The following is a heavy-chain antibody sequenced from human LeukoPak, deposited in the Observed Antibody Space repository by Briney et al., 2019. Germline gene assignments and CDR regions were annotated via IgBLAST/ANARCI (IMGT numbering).Heavy chain of an antibody. CDR3: ASTVFEYSSSSGRDNWFDP. V-gene: IGHV4-34*01. J-gene: IGHJ5*02. D-gene: IGHD6-6*01. CDR1: GGSFSGYY. Sequence: SETLSLTCAVYGGSFSGYYWSWIRQPPGKGLEWIGEINHSGSTNYNPSLKSRVTISVDTSKNQFSLKLSSVTAADTAVNYCASTVFEYSSSSGRDNWFDPWGQGTLVTVSS. CDR2: INHSGST.